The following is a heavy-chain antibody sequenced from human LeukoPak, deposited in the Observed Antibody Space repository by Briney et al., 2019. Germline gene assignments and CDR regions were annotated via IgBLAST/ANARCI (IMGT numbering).Heavy chain of an antibody. V-gene: IGHV1-3*01. CDR2: INAGNGNT. Sequence: AASMKVSCKASGYTFTSYAMHWVRQAPGQRLEWMGWINAGNGNTKYSQKFQGRVTITRDTSASTAYMELSSLRSEDTAVYYCASGYSYGFNWFDPWGQGTLVTVSS. D-gene: IGHD5-18*01. CDR1: GYTFTSYA. J-gene: IGHJ5*02. CDR3: ASGYSYGFNWFDP.